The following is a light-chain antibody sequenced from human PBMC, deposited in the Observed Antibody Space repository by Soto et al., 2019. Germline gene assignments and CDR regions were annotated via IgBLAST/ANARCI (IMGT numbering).Light chain of an antibody. Sequence: EIMITKSPAALSPFQGDRFTLSCRASQAVNTRLAWYQHKPGQAPRLLIYLASNRSAGVPARCSGSGSETDFTLTISDVEPEDVAVYYCHQRQSCPRTFGQGTKVDI. CDR2: LAS. V-gene: IGKV3-11*01. CDR3: HQRQSCPRT. J-gene: IGKJ1*01. CDR1: QAVNTR.